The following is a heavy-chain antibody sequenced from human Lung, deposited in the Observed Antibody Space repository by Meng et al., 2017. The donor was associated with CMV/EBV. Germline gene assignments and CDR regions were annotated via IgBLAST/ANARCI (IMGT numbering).Heavy chain of an antibody. V-gene: IGHV1-69*05. CDR1: GGTFSNYG. D-gene: IGHD1-1*01. CDR2: IITIFGTA. J-gene: IGHJ4*02. CDR3: AREGVVGTTIYFDY. Sequence: SXXVSXKASGGTFSNYGDNWVRQAPGQGLEWMGGIITIFGTANYAQKFQGRVTITTDESTTTAYMELSSLRSDDTAVYYCAREGVVGTTIYFDYWAQGTXVTVSS.